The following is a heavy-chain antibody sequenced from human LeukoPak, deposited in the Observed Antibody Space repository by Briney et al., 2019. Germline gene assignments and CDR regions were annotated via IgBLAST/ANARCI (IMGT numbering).Heavy chain of an antibody. CDR3: ARDGILTGYSSSPAMDV. CDR2: IYTSGST. V-gene: IGHV4-61*02. J-gene: IGHJ6*03. CDR1: GGSISSGSYY. Sequence: PSETLSLTCAVSGGSISSGSYYWSWIRQPAGKGLEWIGRIYTSGSTNYNPSLKSRVTISVDTSKNQFSLKLSSVTAADTAVYYCARDGILTGYSSSPAMDVWGKGTTVTISS. D-gene: IGHD3-9*01.